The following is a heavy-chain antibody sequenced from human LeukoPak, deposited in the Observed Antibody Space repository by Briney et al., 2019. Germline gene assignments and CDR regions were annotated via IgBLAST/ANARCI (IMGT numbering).Heavy chain of an antibody. J-gene: IGHJ4*02. V-gene: IGHV3-30*04. D-gene: IGHD1-26*01. CDR3: ARGGYSGKYHSEFSDS. CDR2: ISYDGSDK. CDR1: GFTFSTYA. Sequence: PGGSLRLSRAASGFTFSTYAMHWVRQAPGKGLEWLAVISYDGSDKYYADSVKGRFTISRDNSKNTLYLQMSSLRAEDTAMYYCARGGYSGKYHSEFSDSWGQGTLVTVSS.